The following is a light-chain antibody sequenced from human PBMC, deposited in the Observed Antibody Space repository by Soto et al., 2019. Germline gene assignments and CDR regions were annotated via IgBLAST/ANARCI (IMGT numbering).Light chain of an antibody. V-gene: IGKV1-5*01. CDR1: QSISSW. CDR2: DAS. Sequence: DIQMTQSPSTLSASVGDRFIITCRASQSISSWLAWYQQKQGKXPKXXIYDASSLESGVPSRFSGSGSGTELTITISSLQPDDFETYYCQQYTSYPWTFGQGTKVDIK. J-gene: IGKJ1*01. CDR3: QQYTSYPWT.